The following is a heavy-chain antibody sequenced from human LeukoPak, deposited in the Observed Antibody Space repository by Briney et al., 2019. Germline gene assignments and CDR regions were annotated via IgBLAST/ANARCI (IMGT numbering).Heavy chain of an antibody. CDR2: ISSSSSYK. D-gene: IGHD5-18*01. J-gene: IGHJ4*02. V-gene: IGHV3-21*01. Sequence: GGSLRLSCAASGFTFSSYSMNWVRQAPGKGLEWVSSISSSSSYKYYTDSVKGRFTISRDNAKNSLYLQMNSLRAEDTAVCYCARDQPYPGYGYFDYWGQGTLVTVSS. CDR1: GFTFSSYS. CDR3: ARDQPYPGYGYFDY.